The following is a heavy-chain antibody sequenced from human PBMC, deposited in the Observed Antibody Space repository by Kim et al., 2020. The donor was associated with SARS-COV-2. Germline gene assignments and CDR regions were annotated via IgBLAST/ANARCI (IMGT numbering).Heavy chain of an antibody. CDR3: ARRLRWELLFTVLAFDI. J-gene: IGHJ3*02. CDR1: GYSFTSYW. V-gene: IGHV5-51*01. Sequence: GESLKISCKGSGYSFTSYWIGWVRQMPGKGLEWMGIIYPGDSDTRYSPSFQGQVTISADKSISTAYLQWSSLKASDTAMYYCARRLRWELLFTVLAFDIWGQGTMVTVSS. D-gene: IGHD1-26*01. CDR2: IYPGDSDT.